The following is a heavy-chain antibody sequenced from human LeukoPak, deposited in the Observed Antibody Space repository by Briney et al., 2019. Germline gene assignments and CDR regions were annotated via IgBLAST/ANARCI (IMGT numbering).Heavy chain of an antibody. J-gene: IGHJ5*02. D-gene: IGHD3-22*01. CDR3: ARMFDYDSSGYPSSWFDP. CDR2: IYPGDSDT. V-gene: IGHV5-51*01. Sequence: GESLKISCKGSGYTFTNYWIGWVRQMPGKGLEWMGIIYPGDSDTRYSPSFQGQVTISADKSISTAYLQWSSLKASDTAMYYCARMFDYDSSGYPSSWFDPWGQGTLVTVSS. CDR1: GYTFTNYW.